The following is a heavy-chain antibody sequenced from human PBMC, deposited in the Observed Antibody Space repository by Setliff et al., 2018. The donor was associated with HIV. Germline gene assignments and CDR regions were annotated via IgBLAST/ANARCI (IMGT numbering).Heavy chain of an antibody. CDR3: AREFGAGIRQIVAGEFYYMDV. J-gene: IGHJ6*03. D-gene: IGHD5-12*01. Sequence: GASVKVSCKASGYTFTAYYLHWVRQASGQGLEWMGRINPNNGDTNYAQKFQGRVTMTRDTSISTAYMELSRLRSDDTAVYYCAREFGAGIRQIVAGEFYYMDVWGKGTTVTVSS. CDR2: INPNNGDT. V-gene: IGHV1-2*06. CDR1: GYTFTAYY.